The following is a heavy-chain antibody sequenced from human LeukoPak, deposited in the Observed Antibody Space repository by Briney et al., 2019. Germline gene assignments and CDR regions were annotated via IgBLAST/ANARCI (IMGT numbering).Heavy chain of an antibody. D-gene: IGHD1-7*01. J-gene: IGHJ4*02. CDR2: ISASNGNT. Sequence: ASVKVSCKASGGTFSSYAISWVRQAPGQGLQWLGWISASNGNTNYAQKFRDRVTMSTDTSTGTAYLDVRSLTFDDTAVYYCARDHSNWNYAPDFWGQGTLVIVSS. CDR1: GGTFSSYA. V-gene: IGHV1-18*01. CDR3: ARDHSNWNYAPDF.